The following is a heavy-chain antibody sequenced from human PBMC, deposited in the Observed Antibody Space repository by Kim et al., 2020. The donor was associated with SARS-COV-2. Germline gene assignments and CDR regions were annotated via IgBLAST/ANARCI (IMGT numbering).Heavy chain of an antibody. D-gene: IGHD3-10*01. Sequence: KFFPESEKGRFTISRDNAKSTLFLQMNSLSLEDTAVYFCVKLLWFGEPEDYWGQGTLVTVAS. J-gene: IGHJ4*02. V-gene: IGHV3-33*06. CDR3: VKLLWFGEPEDY. CDR2: K.